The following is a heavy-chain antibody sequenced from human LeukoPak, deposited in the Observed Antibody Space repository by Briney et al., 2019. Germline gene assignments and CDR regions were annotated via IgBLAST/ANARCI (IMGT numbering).Heavy chain of an antibody. CDR2: ISGSGDST. CDR3: AKDQGYYGSGSYKEYFQH. V-gene: IGHV3-23*01. CDR1: GFTFSDYY. J-gene: IGHJ1*01. Sequence: GGSLRLSCAASGFTFSDYYMSWIRQAPGKGLEWVSAISGSGDSTYYADSVKGRFTTSRDNSKNTLYLQMNSLRAEDTAVYYCAKDQGYYGSGSYKEYFQHWGQGTLVTVSS. D-gene: IGHD3-10*01.